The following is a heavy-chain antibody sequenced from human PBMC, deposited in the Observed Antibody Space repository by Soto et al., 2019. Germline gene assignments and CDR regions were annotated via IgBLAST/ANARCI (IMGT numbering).Heavy chain of an antibody. Sequence: SETLSLTCTVSGGSISSSSYYWGWIRQPPGKGLEWIGSIYYSGSTYYNPSLKSRVTISVDTSKNQFSLKLSSVTAADTAVYYCARRRRTYNWFDPWGQGTQVTVSS. D-gene: IGHD1-1*01. CDR2: IYYSGST. CDR1: GGSISSSSYY. CDR3: ARRRRTYNWFDP. J-gene: IGHJ5*02. V-gene: IGHV4-39*01.